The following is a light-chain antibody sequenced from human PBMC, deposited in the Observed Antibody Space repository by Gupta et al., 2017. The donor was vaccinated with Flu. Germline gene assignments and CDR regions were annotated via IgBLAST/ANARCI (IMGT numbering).Light chain of an antibody. CDR2: WAS. CDR3: QQDYSTLPLT. CDR1: QSVLYSSNNKNY. Sequence: LGERATINCKSSQSVLYSSNNKNYLAWYQQKPGQPPKLLIYWASTRESGVPDRFSGSGYGTDFTLTISSRQAEDVAVYYCQQDYSTLPLTFGGGTKVEIK. V-gene: IGKV4-1*01. J-gene: IGKJ4*01.